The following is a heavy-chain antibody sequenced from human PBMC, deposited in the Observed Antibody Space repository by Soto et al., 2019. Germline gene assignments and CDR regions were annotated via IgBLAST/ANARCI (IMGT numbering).Heavy chain of an antibody. V-gene: IGHV2-70*11. J-gene: IGHJ4*02. CDR3: ARTPRENGDYGGVDY. CDR2: IDWDDDK. D-gene: IGHD4-17*01. Sequence: SGPTLVNPTQTLTLTCTFCGFSLSTSGMCVSWIRQPPGKALEWLARIDWDDDKYYSTSLKTRLTISKDTSKNQVVLTMTNMDPVDTATYYCARTPRENGDYGGVDYWGQGTLVTVSS. CDR1: GFSLSTSGMC.